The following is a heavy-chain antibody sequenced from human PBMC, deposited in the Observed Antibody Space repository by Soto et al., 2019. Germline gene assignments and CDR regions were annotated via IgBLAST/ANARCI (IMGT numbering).Heavy chain of an antibody. Sequence: ASVKVSCKASGYTFTSYYMHWVRQAPGQGLEWMGIINPSGGSTSYAQKFQGRVTMTRDTSTSTVYMELSSLRSEDTAVYYCARGGYCYDSSGYYYSYYYYGMEAWGQGTRV. D-gene: IGHD3-22*01. CDR1: GYTFTSYY. J-gene: IGHJ6*01. CDR3: ARGGYCYDSSGYYYSYYYYGMEA. CDR2: INPSGGST. V-gene: IGHV1-46*01.